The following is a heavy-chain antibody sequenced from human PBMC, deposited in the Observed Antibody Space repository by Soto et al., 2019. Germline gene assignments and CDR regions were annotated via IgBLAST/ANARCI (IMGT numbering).Heavy chain of an antibody. V-gene: IGHV4-59*01. Sequence: QVQLQESGPGLVKPSETLSLTCTVSGGSISSYYWSWIRQPPGKGLEWIGYIYYSGSTNYNPSLNCRVTISVDTSKSQFSQKLGSVTAADTAVYCCARVRQLVSVFSQAVGMDVWGQGTTVTVSS. CDR3: ARVRQLVSVFSQAVGMDV. CDR2: IYYSGST. J-gene: IGHJ6*02. D-gene: IGHD6-6*01. CDR1: GGSISSYY.